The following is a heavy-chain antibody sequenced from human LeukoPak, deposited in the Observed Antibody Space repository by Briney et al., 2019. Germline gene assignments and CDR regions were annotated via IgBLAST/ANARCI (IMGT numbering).Heavy chain of an antibody. CDR2: INPNSGGT. CDR1: GYTFTGYY. V-gene: IGHV1-2*02. CDR3: ASAYSSSWYGRYDY. J-gene: IGHJ4*02. Sequence: GASVKVSCKASGYTFTGYYMHWVRQAPGQGLEWMGWINPNSGGTNYAQKFRGRVTMTRDTSISTAYMELSRLRSDDTAVYYCASAYSSSWYGRYDYWGQGTLVTVSS. D-gene: IGHD6-13*01.